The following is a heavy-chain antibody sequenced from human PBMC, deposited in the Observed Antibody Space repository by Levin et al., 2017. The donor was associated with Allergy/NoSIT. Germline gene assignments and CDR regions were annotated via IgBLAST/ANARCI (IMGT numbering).Heavy chain of an antibody. V-gene: IGHV4-59*01. Sequence: HSQTLSLTCTVSGGSISSYYWSWIRQPPGKGLEWIGYIYYSGSTNYNPSLKSRVTISVDTSKNQFSLKLSSVTAADTAVYYCARYSSSWTDYYYYYMDVWGKGTTVTVSS. D-gene: IGHD6-13*01. CDR3: ARYSSSWTDYYYYYMDV. CDR2: IYYSGST. J-gene: IGHJ6*03. CDR1: GGSISSYY.